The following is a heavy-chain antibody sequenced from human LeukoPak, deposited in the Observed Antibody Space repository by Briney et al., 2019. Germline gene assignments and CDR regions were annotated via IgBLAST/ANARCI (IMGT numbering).Heavy chain of an antibody. V-gene: IGHV3-13*04. CDR2: IDTGGDT. CDR1: GFTLSSYD. Sequence: GGSLRLSCAASGFTLSSYDMHWVRQGTGKGLEWVSAIDTGGDTHYAGSVKGRFTISRENAKNSLYLQMNSLRAGDTAVYYCARRLTYYYGSGTVNDAFDIWGQGTMVTVSS. J-gene: IGHJ3*02. D-gene: IGHD3-10*01. CDR3: ARRLTYYYGSGTVNDAFDI.